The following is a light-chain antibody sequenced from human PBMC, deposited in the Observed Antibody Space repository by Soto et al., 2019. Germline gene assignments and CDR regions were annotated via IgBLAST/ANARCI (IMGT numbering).Light chain of an antibody. CDR3: QQHNTYIT. CDR2: DAS. Sequence: EIVLTQSPATLSFSPGERATLSYRASQSVSSYLAWYQQKPGQGPRLVIYDASKRATGIPARFSGSGSGTDFTLTISSLQPEDFAVYYWQQHNTYITFGGGTKVEIK. J-gene: IGKJ4*01. CDR1: QSVSSY. V-gene: IGKV3-11*01.